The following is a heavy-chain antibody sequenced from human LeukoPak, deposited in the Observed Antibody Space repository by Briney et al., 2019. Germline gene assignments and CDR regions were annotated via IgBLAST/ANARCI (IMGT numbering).Heavy chain of an antibody. CDR3: ARDWTTVTFPDAFDI. V-gene: IGHV3-21*01. J-gene: IGHJ3*02. CDR2: ISSTRSSYL. CDR1: GLTISNYN. Sequence: GTLRLSCAASGLTISNYNMNWVRQPPGKGLEWVSSISSTRSSYLYYAESVKGRFTISRDNAKHSLYLQMSSLRAEDTAVYYCARDWTTVTFPDAFDIWGQGTMVTVSS. D-gene: IGHD4-17*01.